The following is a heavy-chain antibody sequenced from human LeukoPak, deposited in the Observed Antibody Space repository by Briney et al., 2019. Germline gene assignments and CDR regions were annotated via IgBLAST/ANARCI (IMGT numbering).Heavy chain of an antibody. D-gene: IGHD3-10*01. CDR3: ARARGSSSYLARY. V-gene: IGHV3-48*04. CDR1: GFTFSSYS. J-gene: IGHJ4*02. CDR2: ISSSSSTI. Sequence: GGSLRLSCAASGFTFSSYSMNWVRQAPGKGREWVSYISSSSSTIYYADSVKGRFTISRDNAKNSLYLQMNSLRAEDTAVYYCARARGSSSYLARYWGQGTLVTVSS.